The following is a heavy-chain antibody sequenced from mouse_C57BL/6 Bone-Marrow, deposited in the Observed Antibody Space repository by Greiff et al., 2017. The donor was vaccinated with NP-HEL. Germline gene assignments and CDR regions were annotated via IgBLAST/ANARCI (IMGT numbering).Heavy chain of an antibody. Sequence: VQLKQSGGDLVKPGGSLKLSCAASGFTFSSYGMSWVRQTPDKRLEWVATISSGGSYTYYPDSVKGRFTISRDNAKNTLYLQMSSLKSEDTAMYYCARPPSYYYGSSSWFAYWGKGTLVTVSA. CDR3: ARPPSYYYGSSSWFAY. CDR1: GFTFSSYG. J-gene: IGHJ3*01. CDR2: ISSGGSYT. V-gene: IGHV5-6*01. D-gene: IGHD1-1*01.